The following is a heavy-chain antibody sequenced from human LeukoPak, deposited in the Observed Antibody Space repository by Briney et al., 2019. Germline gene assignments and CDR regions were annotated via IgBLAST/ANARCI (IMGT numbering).Heavy chain of an antibody. J-gene: IGHJ5*02. D-gene: IGHD2-15*01. CDR1: GYTFTGYY. CDR3: ARDSSFYCSGGSCYPYNWFDP. Sequence: GASVKLSCKASGYTFTGYYMHWVRQAPGQGREWMGRINPNSGGTNYAKKFQGRVTMTRDTSISTAYMELSRLTSDDTAVYYCARDSSFYCSGGSCYPYNWFDPWGQGTLVTVSS. V-gene: IGHV1-2*06. CDR2: INPNSGGT.